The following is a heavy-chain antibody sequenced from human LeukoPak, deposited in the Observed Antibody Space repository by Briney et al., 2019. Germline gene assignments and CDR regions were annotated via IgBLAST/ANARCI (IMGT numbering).Heavy chain of an antibody. J-gene: IGHJ4*02. CDR1: GYTFTGYY. D-gene: IGHD3-10*01. Sequence: ASVKVSCKASGYTFTGYYMHWVRQAPGQGLEWMGWINPNSGGTNYAQKFQGRVTMTRDTPISTAYMELSRLRSDDTAVYYCALGYYGSGSYYYFDYWGQGTLVTVSS. V-gene: IGHV1-2*02. CDR2: INPNSGGT. CDR3: ALGYYGSGSYYYFDY.